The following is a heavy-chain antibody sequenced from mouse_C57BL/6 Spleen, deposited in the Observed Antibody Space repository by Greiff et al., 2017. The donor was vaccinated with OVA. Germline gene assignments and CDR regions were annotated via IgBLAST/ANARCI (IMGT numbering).Heavy chain of an antibody. J-gene: IGHJ1*03. CDR1: GFTFSSYA. CDR2: ISDGGSYT. Sequence: EVQLVESGGGLVKPGGSLKLSCAASGFTFSSYAMSWVRQTPEKRLEWVATISDGGSYTYYPDNVKGRFTISRDNAKNNLYLQMSHLKSEDTAMYYCAREGWDWYFDVWGTGTTVTVSS. CDR3: AREGWDWYFDV. D-gene: IGHD3-3*01. V-gene: IGHV5-4*01.